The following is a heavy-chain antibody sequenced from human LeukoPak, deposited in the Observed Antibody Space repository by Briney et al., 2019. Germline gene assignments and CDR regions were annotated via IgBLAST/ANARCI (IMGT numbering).Heavy chain of an antibody. D-gene: IGHD6-19*01. V-gene: IGHV3-23*01. CDR3: AKGQRIAVAGTVDY. Sequence: GGSLRLSCAASGFTFSSYAMSWVRQAPGKGLEWVSAISGSGGSTYYADSVKGRFTISRDNSKNTLYLQMNSLRAEDTAVYYCAKGQRIAVAGTVDYWGQGIVVTVSS. CDR2: ISGSGGST. CDR1: GFTFSSYA. J-gene: IGHJ4*02.